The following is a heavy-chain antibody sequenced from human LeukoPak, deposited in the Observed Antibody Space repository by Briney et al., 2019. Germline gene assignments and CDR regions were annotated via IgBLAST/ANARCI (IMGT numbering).Heavy chain of an antibody. J-gene: IGHJ4*02. CDR3: AKDTSIGRYCTNGVCSPFDY. V-gene: IGHV3-23*01. Sequence: GGSLRLSCAASGFTFSSYAMSWVRQAPGKGLEWVSAISDSGGSTYDADSVKGRFTISRDNSKNTLYLQMNSLRAEDTAVYYCAKDTSIGRYCTNGVCSPFDYWGQGSLVTVSS. D-gene: IGHD2-8*01. CDR1: GFTFSSYA. CDR2: ISDSGGST.